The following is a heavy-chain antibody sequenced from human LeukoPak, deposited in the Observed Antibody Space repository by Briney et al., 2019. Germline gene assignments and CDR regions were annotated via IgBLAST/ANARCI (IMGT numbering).Heavy chain of an antibody. V-gene: IGHV4-61*01. Sequence: PSETLSLTCTVSGGSISSSSYYWSWIRQPPGKGLEWIGYIYYSGSTNYNPSLKSRVTISIDTPKNQFSLKLSSVTAADTAVYYCARFPIASGNYQIDYWGQGTLVTVSS. D-gene: IGHD3-10*01. J-gene: IGHJ4*02. CDR1: GGSISSSSYY. CDR3: ARFPIASGNYQIDY. CDR2: IYYSGST.